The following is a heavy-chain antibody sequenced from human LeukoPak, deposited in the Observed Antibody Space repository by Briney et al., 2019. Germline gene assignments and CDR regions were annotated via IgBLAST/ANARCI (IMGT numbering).Heavy chain of an antibody. D-gene: IGHD1-1*01. Sequence: SETLSLTCAVSRSSITREYFWGWIRQPPGKGLEWIATIYYSWGMYFNPSLKSRVTISLDASKNQFSLKMTSLTAADTAIYYCARNVTAGFFDYWGQGILVTVSS. CDR2: IYYSWGM. J-gene: IGHJ4*02. CDR3: ARNVTAGFFDY. CDR1: RSSITREYF. V-gene: IGHV4-38-2*01.